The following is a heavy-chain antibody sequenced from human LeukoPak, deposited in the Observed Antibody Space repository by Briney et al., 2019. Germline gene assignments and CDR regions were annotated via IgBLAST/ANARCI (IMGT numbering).Heavy chain of an antibody. V-gene: IGHV3-7*05. J-gene: IGHJ6*02. D-gene: IGHD5-24*01. CDR3: GMAMDV. CDR2: IKQDGSEK. Sequence: GGSLRLSCAASGFSFSSYWMNWVRQAPGKGLEWVANIKQDGSEKYYVDSVKGRFTISRDNAKNSLYLQMSSLRAEDTAVYYCGMAMDVWGRGATVTVSS. CDR1: GFSFSSYW.